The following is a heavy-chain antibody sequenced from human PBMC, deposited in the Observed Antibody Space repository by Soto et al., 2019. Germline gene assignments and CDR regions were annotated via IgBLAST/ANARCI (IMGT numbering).Heavy chain of an antibody. CDR3: ARSRGMDV. J-gene: IGHJ6*02. V-gene: IGHV3-53*01. CDR1: GFTVSSHY. Sequence: LRLSCAASGFTVSSHYMSWVRQAPGKGLEWISVIYSGGSTYYADSVEGRFTISRDNSKNTLYLQMNSLRAEDTAVYYCARSRGMDVWGQGTTVTVSS. CDR2: IYSGGST.